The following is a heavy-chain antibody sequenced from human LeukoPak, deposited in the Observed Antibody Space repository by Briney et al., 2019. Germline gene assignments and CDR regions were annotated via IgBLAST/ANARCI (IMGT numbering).Heavy chain of an antibody. J-gene: IGHJ4*02. CDR1: GFTFGSPW. CDR3: ARGTAGYHSSYFDY. V-gene: IGHV3-74*01. D-gene: IGHD3-16*02. Sequence: GGSLRLSCAASGFTFGSPWMHWVRQAPGKGLVWVSCINSDGSATAYADSVKGRFTISRDNAENTLYLQTNSLRAEDTAVYYCARGTAGYHSSYFDYWGQGTLVTVSS. CDR2: INSDGSAT.